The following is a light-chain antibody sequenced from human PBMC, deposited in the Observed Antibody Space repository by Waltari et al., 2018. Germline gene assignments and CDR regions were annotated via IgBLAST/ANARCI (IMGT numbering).Light chain of an antibody. CDR2: RNN. CDR1: SSNIGSNY. CDR3: AAWDDSLSGYV. Sequence: QSVLTQPPSASGTPGQRATITCSGISSNIGSNYVYWYQQLPGTAPKLLIYRNNQRPPGVPDRFSGSKSGNSASLAISGHRSEDEADYYCAAWDDSLSGYVFGTGTKVTVL. V-gene: IGLV1-47*01. J-gene: IGLJ1*01.